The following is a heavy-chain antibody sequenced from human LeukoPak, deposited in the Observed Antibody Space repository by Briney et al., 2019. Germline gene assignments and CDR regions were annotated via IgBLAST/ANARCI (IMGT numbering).Heavy chain of an antibody. V-gene: IGHV3-48*01. CDR2: ISESSLSK. CDR1: GLTFNSFS. Sequence: GGSLRLSCAASGLTFNSFSMNWVRQAPGKGLEWVAHISESSLSKHYADSVRGRFTVSRDNGKNSLYLQMNSLRAEDTGVYYCARDGGGPDAYDIWGQGTMVTVSS. CDR3: ARDGGGPDAYDI. J-gene: IGHJ3*02.